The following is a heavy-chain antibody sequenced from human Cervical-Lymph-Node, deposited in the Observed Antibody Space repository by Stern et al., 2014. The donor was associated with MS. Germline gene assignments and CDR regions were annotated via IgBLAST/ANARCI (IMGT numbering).Heavy chain of an antibody. CDR1: GGSISSGGYF. CDR3: ARASTGSTVAFDY. J-gene: IGHJ4*02. D-gene: IGHD1-7*01. CDR2: IDYSGTT. Sequence: QLQLQESGPGLVKPSQTLSLTCTVSGGSISSGGYFWSWLRQHPGKDLEWIGPIDYSGTTSYNPSLKSPVTISVDTSKNQFSLNLNSVSAADTAVYYCARASTGSTVAFDYWGQGTLVTVSS. V-gene: IGHV4-31*01.